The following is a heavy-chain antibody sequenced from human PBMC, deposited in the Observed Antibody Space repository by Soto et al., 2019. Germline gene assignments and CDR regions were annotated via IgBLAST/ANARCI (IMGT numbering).Heavy chain of an antibody. Sequence: SVKVSCKASGGTFSSYAISWVRQAPGQGLEWMGGIIPIFGTANYAQKFQGRVTITADESTSTAYMELSSLRSEDTAVYYCASLNRWRARGYYYYGMDVWGQGTRVTVSS. V-gene: IGHV1-69*13. CDR3: ASLNRWRARGYYYYGMDV. CDR2: IIPIFGTA. CDR1: GGTFSSYA. J-gene: IGHJ6*02.